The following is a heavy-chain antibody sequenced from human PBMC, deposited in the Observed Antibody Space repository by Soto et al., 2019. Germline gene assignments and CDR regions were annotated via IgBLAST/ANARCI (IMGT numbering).Heavy chain of an antibody. J-gene: IGHJ4*02. V-gene: IGHV3-23*01. D-gene: IGHD2-15*01. Sequence: GGSLRLSCAASGFTFSSYAMSWVRQAPGKGLEWVSAISGSGGSTYYADSVKGRFTISRDNSKNTLYLQMNSLRAENTAVYYCAKVIGYCSGGSCSWYFDYWGQGTLVTVSS. CDR1: GFTFSSYA. CDR2: ISGSGGST. CDR3: AKVIGYCSGGSCSWYFDY.